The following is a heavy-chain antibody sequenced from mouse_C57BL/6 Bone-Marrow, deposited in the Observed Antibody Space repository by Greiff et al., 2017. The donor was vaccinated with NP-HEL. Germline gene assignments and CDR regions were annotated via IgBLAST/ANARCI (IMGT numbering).Heavy chain of an antibody. Sequence: VQLQQSGAELVKPGASVKISCKASGYAFSRYWMNWVKQRPGKGLEWIGQIYPGDGDTNYNGKFKGKATLTADKSSSTAYMQLSSLTSEDSAVYFCASYYYGSSYLAYWGQGTLVTVSA. D-gene: IGHD1-1*01. V-gene: IGHV1-80*01. CDR1: GYAFSRYW. CDR2: IYPGDGDT. J-gene: IGHJ3*01. CDR3: ASYYYGSSYLAY.